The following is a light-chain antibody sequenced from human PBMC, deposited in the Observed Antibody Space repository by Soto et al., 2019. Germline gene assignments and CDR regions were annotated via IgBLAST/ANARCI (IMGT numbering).Light chain of an antibody. CDR1: QSINIW. J-gene: IGKJ1*01. Sequence: DIQMTQSPSTLSASEGDRVTISCRASQSINIWLAWYQQKPGKAPKLLIYDASTLGSGVPSRFSGSGSGTPFTLTISSLQADDFATYYCQQYDSYWTFGQGTKVEIK. CDR2: DAS. CDR3: QQYDSYWT. V-gene: IGKV1-5*01.